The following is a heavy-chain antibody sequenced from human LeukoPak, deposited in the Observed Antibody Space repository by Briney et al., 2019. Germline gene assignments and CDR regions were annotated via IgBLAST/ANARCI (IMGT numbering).Heavy chain of an antibody. D-gene: IGHD2-2*01. CDR2: INPYSGAI. Sequence: ASVKVSCKASGFTFTDEYIHWVRQAPGQGLEWMGWINPYSGAINYAQKFQGRVTLTRDTSISTAYMELSRLTSGDTAVYYCARDPKSQLLLDYWGQGTLVTVSS. V-gene: IGHV1-2*02. J-gene: IGHJ4*02. CDR1: GFTFTDEY. CDR3: ARDPKSQLLLDY.